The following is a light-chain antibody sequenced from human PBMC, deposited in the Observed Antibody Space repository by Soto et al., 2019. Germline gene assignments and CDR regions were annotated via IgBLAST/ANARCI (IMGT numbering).Light chain of an antibody. Sequence: DIQMTQSPSSLSASVGDRVSITCRASQRIAFYLNWYQHKLGQAPKLLIHSALTLESGVPSRFTGSGSETDFNFTISSLQPEDFATYYCQQSVSTPYTFGQGTSLEIK. CDR1: QRIAFY. V-gene: IGKV1-39*01. CDR3: QQSVSTPYT. J-gene: IGKJ2*01. CDR2: SAL.